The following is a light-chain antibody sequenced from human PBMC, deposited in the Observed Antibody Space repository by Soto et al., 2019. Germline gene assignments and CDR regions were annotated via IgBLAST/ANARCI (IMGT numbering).Light chain of an antibody. J-gene: IGKJ1*01. CDR2: KAS. V-gene: IGKV1-13*02. CDR3: QQSNGFPWT. Sequence: AIQMTQSPSYLSSSFGDRVTITCRASQGISNYLAWYQQKPGRAPKLLIYKASSLESGVPARFSGSGSGTEFTLTISSLKNDDFATYYCQQSNGFPWTFGQGTKVDIK. CDR1: QGISNY.